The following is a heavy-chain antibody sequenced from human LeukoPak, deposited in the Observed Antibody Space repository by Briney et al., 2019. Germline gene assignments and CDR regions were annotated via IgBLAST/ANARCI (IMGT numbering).Heavy chain of an antibody. J-gene: IGHJ4*02. D-gene: IGHD3-10*01. Sequence: GGSLRLSCAASGFTFSNYAMSWVRQAPGKGLEWVSGISGSGGNTYYADSVKGRFTISRDNSKNTLYLQMNSLRAEDTAVYYCARYSGSYYKGYYWGQGTLVTVSS. CDR2: ISGSGGNT. V-gene: IGHV3-23*01. CDR1: GFTFSNYA. CDR3: ARYSGSYYKGYY.